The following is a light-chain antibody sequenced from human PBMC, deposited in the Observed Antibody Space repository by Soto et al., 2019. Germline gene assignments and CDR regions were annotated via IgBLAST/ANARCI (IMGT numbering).Light chain of an antibody. CDR1: QSVNSDY. Sequence: EIVLTQSPNTLSLSPGERATLSCRASQSVNSDYLVWYQQKPGQAPRLLIYGASRRATGIPDRFSGSGSGTDFTLTISSLEPEDFAVYYCQQYDKWPLYTFGQGTKLEI. CDR3: QQYDKWPLYT. J-gene: IGKJ2*01. V-gene: IGKV3-20*01. CDR2: GAS.